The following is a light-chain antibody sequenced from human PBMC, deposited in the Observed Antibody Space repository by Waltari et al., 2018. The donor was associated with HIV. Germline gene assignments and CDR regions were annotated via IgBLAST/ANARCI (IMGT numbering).Light chain of an antibody. J-gene: IGLJ3*02. CDR3: ATWDDSLSGPP. CDR1: SSNIGSNY. Sequence: QSVLTQPPSASGTPGQRVTISCSGSSSNIGSNYVYWYQQLPGTAPKLLIYRNKQRPSGVPDRFSGSKSGTSASLAISGLRSEDEADYYCATWDDSLSGPPFGGGTKLTVL. V-gene: IGLV1-47*01. CDR2: RNK.